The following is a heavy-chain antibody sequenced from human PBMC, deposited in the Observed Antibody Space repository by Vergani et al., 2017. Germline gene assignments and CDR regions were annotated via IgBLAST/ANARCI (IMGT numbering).Heavy chain of an antibody. V-gene: IGHV3-23*01. CDR3: AKGTGSGDYRNLDYFDY. CDR1: GFTFSSYA. J-gene: IGHJ4*02. D-gene: IGHD3-22*01. CDR2: ISGSGGST. Sequence: EVQLLESGGGLVQPGGSLRLSCAASGFTFSSYAMSWVRQAPGKGLEWVSAISGSGGSTYYADSVKGRFTISRDNAKNTLYRQMNSLRAEDTAVYYCAKGTGSGDYRNLDYFDYWGQGTLVTGSS.